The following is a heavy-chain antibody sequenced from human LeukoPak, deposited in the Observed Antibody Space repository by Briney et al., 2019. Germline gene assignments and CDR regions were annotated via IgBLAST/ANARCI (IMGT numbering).Heavy chain of an antibody. CDR2: IYYSGST. CDR3: ARGGSGPHYV. J-gene: IGHJ4*02. CDR1: GGSISSYF. Sequence: PSETLSLTCTVSGGSISSYFCSWVRQPPGKGLEWIGYIYYSGSTNYNPSLKSRVTISVDTSKNQFSLKLSSVTAADTAVYYCARGGSGPHYVWGRGTLVTVSS. D-gene: IGHD6-19*01. V-gene: IGHV4-59*01.